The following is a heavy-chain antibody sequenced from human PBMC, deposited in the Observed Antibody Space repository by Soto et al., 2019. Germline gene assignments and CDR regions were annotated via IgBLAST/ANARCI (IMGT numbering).Heavy chain of an antibody. Sequence: SETLSLTCTVSGGSISSYYWSWIRQPPGKGLEWIGYIYYSGSTNYNPSLKSRVTISVDTSKNQFSLKLSSVTAADTAVYYCARHVWGSYRPTNYFDYWGQGTLVTVSS. CDR2: IYYSGST. V-gene: IGHV4-59*08. J-gene: IGHJ4*02. CDR1: GGSISSYY. CDR3: ARHVWGSYRPTNYFDY. D-gene: IGHD3-16*02.